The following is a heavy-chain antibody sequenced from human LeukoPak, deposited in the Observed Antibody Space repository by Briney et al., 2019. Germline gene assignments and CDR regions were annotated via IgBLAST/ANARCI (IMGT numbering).Heavy chain of an antibody. V-gene: IGHV3-30*01. CDR2: ISYDGSNK. Sequence: GRSLRLSCAASGFTFSSYAMHWVRQAPGKGLEWVAVISYDGSNKYYADSVKGRFTISRDNSKNTLYLQKNSLRAEDTAVYYCARDYYYYDSSENFDYWGQGTLVTVSS. D-gene: IGHD3-22*01. CDR1: GFTFSSYA. J-gene: IGHJ4*02. CDR3: ARDYYYYDSSENFDY.